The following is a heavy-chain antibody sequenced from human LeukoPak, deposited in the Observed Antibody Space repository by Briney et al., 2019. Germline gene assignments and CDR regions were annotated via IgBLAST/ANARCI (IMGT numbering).Heavy chain of an antibody. CDR2: MSPNSGNT. V-gene: IGHV1-8*01. CDR1: GYTFTGYD. Sequence: GASVKVSCKASGYTFTGYDINWVRQATGQGLEWMGWMSPNSGNTGYAQKFQGRVTMTRNTSISTAYMELSSLRSEDTAVYYCARVGYSYGTTYHYWGQGTLVTVSS. D-gene: IGHD5-18*01. J-gene: IGHJ4*02. CDR3: ARVGYSYGTTYHY.